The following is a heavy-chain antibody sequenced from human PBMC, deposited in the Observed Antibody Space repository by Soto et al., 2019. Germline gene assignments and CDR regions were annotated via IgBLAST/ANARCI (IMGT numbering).Heavy chain of an antibody. J-gene: IGHJ4*02. CDR2: LSDSGGSI. V-gene: IGHV3-23*01. D-gene: IGHD2-8*01. CDR1: GFTFNRHA. CDR3: AKVSSAWYAGFFDL. Sequence: GGSLRLSCTASGFTFNRHAMTWVRQAPGKGLEWVSGLSDSGGSIYYADSVKGRFTISRDNSMNTLYLQMNTLRAEDTAVYYCAKVSSAWYAGFFDLWGQGTLVTVST.